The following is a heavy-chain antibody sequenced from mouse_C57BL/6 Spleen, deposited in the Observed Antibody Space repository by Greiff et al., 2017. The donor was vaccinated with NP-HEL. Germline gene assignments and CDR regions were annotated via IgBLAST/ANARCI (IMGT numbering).Heavy chain of an antibody. CDR3: ARQDYYYAMDY. CDR1: GFTFSDYG. V-gene: IGHV5-17*01. Sequence: EVKLLESGGGLVKPGGSLKLSCAASGFTFSDYGMHWVRQAPEKGLEWVAYISSGSSTIYYADTVKGRFTISRDNAKNTLFLQMTSLRSEDTAMYYCARQDYYYAMDYWGQGTSVTVSS. J-gene: IGHJ4*01. CDR2: ISSGSSTI.